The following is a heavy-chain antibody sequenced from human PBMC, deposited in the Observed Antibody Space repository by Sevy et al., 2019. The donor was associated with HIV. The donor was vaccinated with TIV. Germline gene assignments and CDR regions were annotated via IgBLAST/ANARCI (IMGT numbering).Heavy chain of an antibody. Sequence: ASVKVSCKASGNSFTVYYFHWVRQAPGQGLEWMGWINPNSGDTHYAQRFQGRVTMTTDASINAAYMELSRLTSDDTAVYYGARSITIFGVAPVGVWGQGTMVTVSS. D-gene: IGHD3-3*01. J-gene: IGHJ3*01. V-gene: IGHV1-2*02. CDR2: INPNSGDT. CDR1: GNSFTVYY. CDR3: ARSITIFGVAPVGV.